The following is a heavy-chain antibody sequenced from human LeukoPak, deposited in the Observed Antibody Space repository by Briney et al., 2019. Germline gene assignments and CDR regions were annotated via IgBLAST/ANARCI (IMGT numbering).Heavy chain of an antibody. CDR2: ISSSSSTI. CDR1: GFIFTNYN. J-gene: IGHJ4*02. V-gene: IGHV3-48*04. D-gene: IGHD6-19*01. Sequence: PGGSLRLSCAASGFIFTNYNLNWVRQAPGKGLEWVSYISSSSSTIYYADSVKGRFTISRDNAKNSLYLQMNSLRAEDTAVYYRARGLSSGWPFEYWDQGTLVTVSS. CDR3: ARGLSSGWPFEY.